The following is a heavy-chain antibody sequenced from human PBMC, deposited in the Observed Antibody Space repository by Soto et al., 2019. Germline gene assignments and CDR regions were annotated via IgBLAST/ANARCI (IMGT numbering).Heavy chain of an antibody. CDR3: AQCLLGVNYYYGMDV. CDR2: IIPIFATA. CDR1: GGTFSSYA. D-gene: IGHD3-16*01. Sequence: QVQLVQSGAEVKKPGSSVKVSCKASGGTFSSYAINWVRQAPGQGLEWMGGIIPIFATADYAQKFQGRVTITADESTSTDYKELSSLRSEDTAVYYCAQCLLGVNYYYGMDVWGQGTTVTVSS. J-gene: IGHJ6*02. V-gene: IGHV1-69*12.